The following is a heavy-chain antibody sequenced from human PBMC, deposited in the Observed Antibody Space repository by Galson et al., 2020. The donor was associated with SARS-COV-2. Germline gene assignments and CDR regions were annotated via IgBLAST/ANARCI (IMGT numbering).Heavy chain of an antibody. CDR3: ARMLMDDSSGYYGWGYYFDY. CDR1: GGSFSGYY. D-gene: IGHD3-22*01. J-gene: IGHJ4*02. CDR2: ITHSGST. Sequence: KTSETLSLTCAVYGGSFSGYYWSWLRQPPGKGLEWIGEITHSGSTTYNPSLKSRVTISVDTSKNQFSLKLSSVTAADTAVDYCARMLMDDSSGYYGWGYYFDYWGQGTLVTVSS. V-gene: IGHV4-34*01.